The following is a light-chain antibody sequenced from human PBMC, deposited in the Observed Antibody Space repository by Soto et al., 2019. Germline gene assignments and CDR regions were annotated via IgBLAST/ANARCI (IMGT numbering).Light chain of an antibody. V-gene: IGKV3-11*01. Sequence: EIVLTQSPATLSLSPGERATLSCRASQNINSYLAWYQQKPGQAPSLLIYATSNSATGIPARFSGSGSGTDFTLSISSLEPEDFAVYYCQQRSSWPFTFGPGTKVDIK. CDR2: ATS. CDR1: QNINSY. J-gene: IGKJ3*01. CDR3: QQRSSWPFT.